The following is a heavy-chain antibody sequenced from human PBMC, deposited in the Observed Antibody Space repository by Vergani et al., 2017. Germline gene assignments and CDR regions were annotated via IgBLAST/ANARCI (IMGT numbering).Heavy chain of an antibody. CDR2: ISSSSSYI. D-gene: IGHD3-22*01. V-gene: IGHV3-21*01. Sequence: EVQLLESGGGSAQPGESLRLSCVASGFTFSDFSMSWVRQAPGKGLEWVSSISSSSSYIYYADSVKGRFTISRDNAKNSLYLQMNSLRAEDTAVYYCARDLFYYDSSGYYSGFFDYWGQGTLVTVSS. J-gene: IGHJ4*02. CDR1: GFTFSDFS. CDR3: ARDLFYYDSSGYYSGFFDY.